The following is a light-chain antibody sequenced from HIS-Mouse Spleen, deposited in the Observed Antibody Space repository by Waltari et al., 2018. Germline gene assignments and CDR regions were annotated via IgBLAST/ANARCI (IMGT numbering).Light chain of an antibody. V-gene: IGKV1-9*01. CDR1: QGISSY. CDR3: QQLNSYPLT. CDR2: AAS. J-gene: IGKJ2*01. Sequence: DIPLTQPPSHLSASVRDRVTFTCRASQGISSYLAWYQQKPGKAPKLLIYAASTLQSGVPSRFSGSGSGTEFTLTISSLQPEDFATYYCQQLNSYPLTFGQGTKLEIK.